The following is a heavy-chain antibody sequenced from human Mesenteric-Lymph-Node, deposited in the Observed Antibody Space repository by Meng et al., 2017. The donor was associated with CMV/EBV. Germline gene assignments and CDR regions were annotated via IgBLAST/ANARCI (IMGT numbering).Heavy chain of an antibody. V-gene: IGHV1-46*01. Sequence: ASVKVSCKVSGYTLTELSMHWVRQAPGQGLEWMAITSPSGTSTTYAQEFQGRVTVTRDTSTSTLYMDLGSLRSEDTAVYYCARDNSDSSSSWWFDPWGQGTLVTVSS. CDR3: ARDNSDSSSSWWFDP. CDR2: TSPSGTST. D-gene: IGHD6-6*01. J-gene: IGHJ5*02. CDR1: GYTLTELS.